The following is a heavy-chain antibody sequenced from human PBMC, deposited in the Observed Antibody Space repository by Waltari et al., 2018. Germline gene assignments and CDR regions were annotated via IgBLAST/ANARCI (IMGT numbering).Heavy chain of an antibody. V-gene: IGHV4-39*01. J-gene: IGHJ4*02. CDR2: INYRGRT. CDR1: GGSISSYSYY. CDR3: GSNSPAVDY. Sequence: QLQLQESGPGLVKPSETLSLTCPVSGGSISSYSYYWGWRREPPGKGLEWIGSINYRGRTNYNPYVKSRVTISVETSKNQFSLKLSSVTATDTAMDYGGSNSPAVDYWGQGTVVTVSS. D-gene: IGHD4-4*01.